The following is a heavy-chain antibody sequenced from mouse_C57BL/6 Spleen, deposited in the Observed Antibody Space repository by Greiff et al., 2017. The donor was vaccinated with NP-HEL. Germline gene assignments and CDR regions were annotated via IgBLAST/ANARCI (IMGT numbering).Heavy chain of an antibody. D-gene: IGHD2-3*01. V-gene: IGHV1-64*01. CDR1: GYTFTSYW. CDR3: ENDGYYPWYFDV. CDR2: IHPNSGST. Sequence: VQLQQSGAELVKPGASVKLSCKASGYTFTSYWMHWVKQRPGQGLEWIGMIHPNSGSTNYNEKFKSKATLTVDKSSSTAYMQLSSLTSEDSAVYYCENDGYYPWYFDVWGTGTTVTVSS. J-gene: IGHJ1*03.